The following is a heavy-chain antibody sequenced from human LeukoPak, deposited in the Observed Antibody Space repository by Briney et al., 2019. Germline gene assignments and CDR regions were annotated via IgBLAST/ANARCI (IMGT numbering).Heavy chain of an antibody. CDR3: ARGTLLGYCSGGSCLLFDY. V-gene: IGHV3-48*04. D-gene: IGHD2-15*01. J-gene: IGHJ4*02. Sequence: GGSLRLSCAASGFTFSSYSMNWVRQAPGKGLEWVSYISSSSSTIYYADSVKGRFTISRDNAKNTLYLQMNSLRAEDTAVYYCARGTLLGYCSGGSCLLFDYWGQGTLVTVSS. CDR2: ISSSSSTI. CDR1: GFTFSSYS.